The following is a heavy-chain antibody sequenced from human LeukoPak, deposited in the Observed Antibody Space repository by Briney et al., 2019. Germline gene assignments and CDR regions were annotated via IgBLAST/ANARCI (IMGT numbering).Heavy chain of an antibody. V-gene: IGHV4-39*01. CDR1: GGSISSSNYY. J-gene: IGHJ5*02. CDR3: ASARDVVVTPTLEPDNWFDP. Sequence: SETLSLTCTVSGGSISSSNYYWGWIRQPPGKGLEWIGTILYSGSTYYNPSLKSRVTISVDTSKNQFSLKVSSVTASDTAVYHCASARDVVVTPTLEPDNWFDPWGQGTLVTVSS. CDR2: ILYSGST. D-gene: IGHD2-21*02.